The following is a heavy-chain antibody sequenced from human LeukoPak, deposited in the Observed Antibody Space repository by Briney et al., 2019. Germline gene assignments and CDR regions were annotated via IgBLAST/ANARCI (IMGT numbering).Heavy chain of an antibody. V-gene: IGHV4-4*07. CDR3: ARDVGDFWSGYPSDYFDY. Sequence: SETLSLTCTVSGGSISSYYWSWIRQPAGRGLEWIGRIYTSGSTNYNPSLKSRVTMSVDTSKNQFSLKLSSVTAADTAVYYCARDVGDFWSGYPSDYFDYWGQGTLVTVSS. J-gene: IGHJ4*02. D-gene: IGHD3-3*01. CDR1: GGSISSYY. CDR2: IYTSGST.